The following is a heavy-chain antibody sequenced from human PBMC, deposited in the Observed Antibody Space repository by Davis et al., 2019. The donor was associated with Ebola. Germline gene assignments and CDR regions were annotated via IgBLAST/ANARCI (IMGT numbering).Heavy chain of an antibody. CDR1: GFTFSNHA. J-gene: IGHJ4*02. V-gene: IGHV3-23*01. CDR2: INDRGDTT. D-gene: IGHD1-1*01. CDR3: ARAVAGYNFGSPFDQ. Sequence: GESLKISCAASGFTFSNHAMSWVRQAPGKGLEWVSTINDRGDTTYYADSVKGRFTISRDHSKNTLYLQLNSLGAEDTALYYCARAVAGYNFGSPFDQWGRGTQVTVSS.